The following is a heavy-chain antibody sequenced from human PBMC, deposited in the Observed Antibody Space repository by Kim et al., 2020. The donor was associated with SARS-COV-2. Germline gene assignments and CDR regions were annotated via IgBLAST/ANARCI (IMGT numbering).Heavy chain of an antibody. J-gene: IGHJ5*02. Sequence: GGSLRLSCAASVFTFSSYSMNWVRQAPGKGLEWVSSISSSSDNIYYADSVKGRSTISRDNAKNSLFLQINSLRAEDTAVYYGAGETTYYDIMTGYYGWFDPWGQGTLVTVSS. CDR2: ISSSSDNI. CDR3: AGETTYYDIMTGYYGWFDP. V-gene: IGHV3-21*01. D-gene: IGHD3-9*01. CDR1: VFTFSSYS.